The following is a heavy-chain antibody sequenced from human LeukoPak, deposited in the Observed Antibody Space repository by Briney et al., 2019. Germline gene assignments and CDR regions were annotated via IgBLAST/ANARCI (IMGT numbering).Heavy chain of an antibody. D-gene: IGHD3-9*01. CDR1: GFTFDDYA. J-gene: IGHJ4*02. CDR3: AKTLREYYDILAGTVFDY. CDR2: ISWNSGSI. Sequence: PGRSLRPSCAASGFTFDDYAMHWVRQAPGKGLEWVSGISWNSGSIGYADSVKGRFTISRDNAKNSLYLQMNSLRAEDTALYYCAKTLREYYDILAGTVFDYWGQGTLVTVSS. V-gene: IGHV3-9*01.